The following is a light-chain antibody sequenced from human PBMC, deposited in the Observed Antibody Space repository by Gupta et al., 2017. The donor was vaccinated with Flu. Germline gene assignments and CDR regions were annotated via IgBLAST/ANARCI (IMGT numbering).Light chain of an antibody. J-gene: IGKJ1*01. CDR2: KTS. CDR1: QSITGR. Sequence: SPSNLSASVGDRVTRTCRASQSITGRLNWDQQKPGKAPKLLIYKTSKGETGVPSRFSGSGYGTEFTLTISSRQPDDFATYYGQQYDLYWTFGHGTKVEIK. V-gene: IGKV1-5*03. CDR3: QQYDLYWT.